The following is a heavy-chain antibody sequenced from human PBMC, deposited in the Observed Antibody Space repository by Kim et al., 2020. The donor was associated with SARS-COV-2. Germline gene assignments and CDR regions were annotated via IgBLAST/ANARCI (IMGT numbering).Heavy chain of an antibody. CDR3: ARGRGTLMGYYYYGMDV. J-gene: IGHJ6*02. D-gene: IGHD2-8*01. CDR1: GGSFSDYF. CDR2: INRSGDT. Sequence: SETLSLTCAVYGGSFSDYFWNWIRQPPGKGLEWIGEINRSGDTNYNPSLKSRVTISVDTSKNQFSLKLSSVTAADTAVFYCARGRGTLMGYYYYGMDVWGQGTTVTVSS. V-gene: IGHV4-34*01.